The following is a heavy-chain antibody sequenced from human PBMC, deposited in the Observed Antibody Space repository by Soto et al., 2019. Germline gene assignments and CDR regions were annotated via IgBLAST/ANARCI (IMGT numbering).Heavy chain of an antibody. V-gene: IGHV1-3*01. CDR2: INGGNDNT. Sequence: QVQLVQSGAEVKKPGASVKVSCKASGYTFTSYAMDWVRQAPGQRLEWMGWINGGNDNTKCSQKFQGRVTITRDTSASTVYMELSSLTSEDTAVYYCTRGRLGPYFDYWGQGTLVTVSS. CDR3: TRGRLGPYFDY. J-gene: IGHJ4*02. CDR1: GYTFTSYA. D-gene: IGHD7-27*01.